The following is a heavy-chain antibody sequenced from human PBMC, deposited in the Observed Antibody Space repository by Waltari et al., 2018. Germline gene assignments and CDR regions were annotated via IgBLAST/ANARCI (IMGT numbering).Heavy chain of an antibody. D-gene: IGHD1-26*01. V-gene: IGHV3-30*01. Sequence: QVQLVESGGGVVQPGRSLRLSCAASGFTFRSYAMHWVRQAQGKGLEWVAVISYDGSNKYYADSVKGRFTISRDNSKNTLYLQMNSLRAEDTAVYYCARDPTPIVGATTYDYWGQGTLVTVSS. J-gene: IGHJ4*02. CDR1: GFTFRSYA. CDR3: ARDPTPIVGATTYDY. CDR2: ISYDGSNK.